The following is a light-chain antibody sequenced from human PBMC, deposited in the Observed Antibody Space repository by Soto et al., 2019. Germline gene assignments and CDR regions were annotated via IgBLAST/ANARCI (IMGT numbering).Light chain of an antibody. Sequence: SYELTQPPSGSLAPGETATITCGGNNTEDKRVHWYQQKPGQAPVLGINYDRDRPSGIPERFSGANSGNTATLTISRVEDGDETDYYCQVWDRSSLPYVVSGGGTKLTVL. J-gene: IGLJ2*01. CDR3: QVWDRSSLPYVV. CDR2: YDR. CDR1: NTEDKR. V-gene: IGLV3-21*04.